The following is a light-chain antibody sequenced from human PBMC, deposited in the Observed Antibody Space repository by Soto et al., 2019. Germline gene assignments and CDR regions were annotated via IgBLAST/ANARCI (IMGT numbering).Light chain of an antibody. CDR1: QSVSSY. Sequence: EIVLTQSPATLSLSPGERATLSCRASQSVSSYLAWYQQKPGQAPRLLIYDASNRATGNHARFSGSGSGTDFTLPISSLEPEEFAVYYWQQRSNWPTLGQGTKVEI. V-gene: IGKV3-11*01. J-gene: IGKJ1*01. CDR2: DAS. CDR3: QQRSNWPT.